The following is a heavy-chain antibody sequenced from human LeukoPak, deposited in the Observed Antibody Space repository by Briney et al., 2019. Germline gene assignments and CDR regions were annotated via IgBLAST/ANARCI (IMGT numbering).Heavy chain of an antibody. CDR2: IYYSGST. CDR3: ARAISASAGAFDI. Sequence: SETLSLTCAVYGGSFSGYYWSWIRQPPGKGLEWIGYIYYSGSTNYNPSLKSRVTISVDTSKNQFSLKLSSVTAADTAVYYCARAISASAGAFDIWGQGTMVTVSS. CDR1: GGSFSGYY. V-gene: IGHV4-59*01. J-gene: IGHJ3*02.